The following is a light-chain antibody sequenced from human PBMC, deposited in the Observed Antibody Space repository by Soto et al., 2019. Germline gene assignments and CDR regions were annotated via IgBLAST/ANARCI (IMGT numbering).Light chain of an antibody. Sequence: VLKQSTGTLSLSPGERATLSCRASQSVSSNYLAWYQQKPGQAPRLLIYGASTRATGIPDRFSGSGYGTDFTLTISRLEPEDSAVYYCQQYGSSPTWPFGQGT. J-gene: IGKJ1*01. CDR1: QSVSSNY. V-gene: IGKV3-20*01. CDR2: GAS. CDR3: QQYGSSPTWP.